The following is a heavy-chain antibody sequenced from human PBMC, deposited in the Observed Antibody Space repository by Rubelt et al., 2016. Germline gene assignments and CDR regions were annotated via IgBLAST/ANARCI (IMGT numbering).Heavy chain of an antibody. CDR1: GGSISPFS. CDR2: MYYTGNT. Sequence: VQLLQSGPGLVKPSETLSLTCTVSGGSISPFSWSWIRQPTGKGLEWLGYMYYTGNTNYNSSLRSRLSIPFDTSGNRFSRPLTSVTAADTAMYYCARHQGDLFEIDYWGQGTLVTVSP. CDR3: ARHQGDLFEIDY. D-gene: IGHD3-16*01. V-gene: IGHV4-59*08. J-gene: IGHJ4*02.